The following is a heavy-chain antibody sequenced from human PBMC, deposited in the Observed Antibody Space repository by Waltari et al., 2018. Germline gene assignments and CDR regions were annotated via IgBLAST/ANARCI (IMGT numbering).Heavy chain of an antibody. CDR3: ARAPADITIFNYYYYYGMDV. J-gene: IGHJ6*02. CDR1: GGTFSSYA. V-gene: IGHV1-69*05. CDR2: IIHIFGTA. Sequence: QVQLVQSGAEVKKPGSSVKVSCKASGGTFSSYAISWVRQAPGQGLEWMGGIIHIFGTANYAQKFQGRVTITTDESTSTAYMELSSLRSEDTAVYYCARAPADITIFNYYYYYGMDVWGQGTTVTVSS. D-gene: IGHD3-3*01.